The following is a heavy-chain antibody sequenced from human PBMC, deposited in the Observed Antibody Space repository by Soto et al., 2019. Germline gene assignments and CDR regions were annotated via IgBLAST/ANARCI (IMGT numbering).Heavy chain of an antibody. CDR1: GSTFTSYC. V-gene: IGHV1-18*04. CDR3: ARYSGYDSIDY. Sequence: ASVNVSFKSSGSTFTSYCMSWGRQAPGQGLECMGWISAYNGNTSYAQKLQGRVTMTTDTSTSTAYMELRSLRSDDTAVYYCARYSGYDSIDYWGQGTLVTVSS. D-gene: IGHD5-12*01. CDR2: ISAYNGNT. J-gene: IGHJ4*02.